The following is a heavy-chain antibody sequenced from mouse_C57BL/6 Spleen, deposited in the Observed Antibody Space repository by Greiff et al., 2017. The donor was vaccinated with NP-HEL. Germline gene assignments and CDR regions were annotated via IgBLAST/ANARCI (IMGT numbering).Heavy chain of an antibody. Sequence: EVQLQQSGPGLVKPSQSLSLTCSVTGYSITSGYYWNWIRQFPGNKLEWMGYISYDGSNNYNPSLKNRISITRDTSKNQFFLKLNSVTTEDTATYYCARDPYGSSYDWYFDVWGTGTTVTVSS. CDR3: ARDPYGSSYDWYFDV. J-gene: IGHJ1*03. CDR2: ISYDGSN. CDR1: GYSITSGYY. D-gene: IGHD1-1*01. V-gene: IGHV3-6*01.